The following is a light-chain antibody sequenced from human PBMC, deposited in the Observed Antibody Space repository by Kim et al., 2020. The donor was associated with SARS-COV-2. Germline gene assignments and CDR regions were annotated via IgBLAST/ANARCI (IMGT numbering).Light chain of an antibody. J-gene: IGKJ1*01. CDR1: QSINSC. CDR2: KAS. V-gene: IGKV1-5*03. Sequence: DIQMTQSPSTLSASVGDRVTITCRASQSINSCLAWYQQKPGQAPNLLIYKASTLESGVPSRFSGSGSGTEFTLTISSLQPDDSATYYCQQHYSIYWTFGQGTKVDIK. CDR3: QQHYSIYWT.